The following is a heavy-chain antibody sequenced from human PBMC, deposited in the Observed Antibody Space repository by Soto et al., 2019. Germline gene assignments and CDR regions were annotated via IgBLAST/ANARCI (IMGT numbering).Heavy chain of an antibody. V-gene: IGHV3-23*01. Sequence: GVLRLSCAACGFTFSTYAMSWVRQAPGNGLEWVSAISGSGGSTYYADPVKGRFTISRDNSKNTLYLQMNSLRAEDTAVHYCARGLGYCSSTSCYIWFDYWGQVTLVTVSS. D-gene: IGHD2-2*02. CDR2: ISGSGGST. J-gene: IGHJ4*02. CDR3: ARGLGYCSSTSCYIWFDY. CDR1: GFTFSTYA.